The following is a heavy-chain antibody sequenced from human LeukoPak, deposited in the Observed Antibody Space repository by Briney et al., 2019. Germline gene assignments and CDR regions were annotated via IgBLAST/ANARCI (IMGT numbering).Heavy chain of an antibody. CDR1: GFTFSSYA. Sequence: GGSLRLSCAASGFTFSSYAMHWVRQAPGKGLEWVAVISYDGSNKYYADSVKGRFTISRDNSKNTLYLQMNSLRAEDTAVYYCARVGRGHYDSSALGYYFDYWGQGTLVTVTS. J-gene: IGHJ4*02. D-gene: IGHD3-22*01. CDR2: ISYDGSNK. V-gene: IGHV3-30*04. CDR3: ARVGRGHYDSSALGYYFDY.